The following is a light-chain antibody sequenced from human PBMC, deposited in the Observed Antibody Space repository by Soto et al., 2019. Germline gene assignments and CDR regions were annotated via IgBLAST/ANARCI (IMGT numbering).Light chain of an antibody. V-gene: IGKV3-15*01. Sequence: EIVMTQSPATLSVSPGERSTLXXRASQSVRSNLAWYQQKPGQAPRLLXYSASLRATGIPARFSGSGYGTEFTLTISSLESEDSAVYYCQQYNNWPPWTFGLGTKVDIK. CDR2: SAS. CDR3: QQYNNWPPWT. CDR1: QSVRSN. J-gene: IGKJ1*01.